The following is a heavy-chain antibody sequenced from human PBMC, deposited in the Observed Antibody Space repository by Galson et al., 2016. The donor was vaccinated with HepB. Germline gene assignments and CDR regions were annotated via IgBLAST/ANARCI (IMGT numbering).Heavy chain of an antibody. J-gene: IGHJ4*02. Sequence: SCKASGYRFPTYGISWVRQAPGQGLEWLGWIGANSGNTIYAQKFQDRVTMTRDTSASTVYMDLRSLRSDDTAGYYCARDVQFRFDYWGQGTLVTVSS. CDR1: GYRFPTYG. D-gene: IGHD4-11*01. CDR2: IGANSGNT. CDR3: ARDVQFRFDY. V-gene: IGHV1-18*04.